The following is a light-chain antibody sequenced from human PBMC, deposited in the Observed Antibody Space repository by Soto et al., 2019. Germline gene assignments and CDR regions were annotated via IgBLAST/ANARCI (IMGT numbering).Light chain of an antibody. CDR3: SSYTSSSTLHV. Sequence: QDALTQPASVSGSPGQAITISCTGTSSDVGGYNYVSWYQQHPGKAPKLMIYEVSNRPSGVSNRFSGSKSGNTASLTISGLQAEDEADYYCSSYTSSSTLHVFGTGTKVTVL. V-gene: IGLV2-14*01. CDR1: SSDVGGYNY. CDR2: EVS. J-gene: IGLJ1*01.